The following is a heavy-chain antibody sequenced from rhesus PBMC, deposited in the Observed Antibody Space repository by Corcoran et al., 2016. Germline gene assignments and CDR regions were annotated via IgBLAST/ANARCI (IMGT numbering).Heavy chain of an antibody. Sequence: VTLKESGPALVKPTQTLTLTCTFSGFSLSTSGMGVGWIRQPSRKTLEWLALIYWVDDKRYSTSMKSRLTISKDTSKNQVVLTMTNMDPVDTATYYCARDQYCAGSGCYGFDYWGQGVLVTVSS. D-gene: IGHD2-21*01. V-gene: IGHV2-1*01. CDR2: IYWVDDK. CDR3: ARDQYCAGSGCYGFDY. J-gene: IGHJ4*01. CDR1: GFSLSTSGMG.